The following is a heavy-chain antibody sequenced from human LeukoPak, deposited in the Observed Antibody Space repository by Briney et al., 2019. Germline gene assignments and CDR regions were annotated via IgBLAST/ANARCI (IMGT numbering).Heavy chain of an antibody. CDR2: IKVDGSEK. CDR1: GFTFSNFW. Sequence: GGSLILSCAASGFTFSNFWMSWVRQAPGKGLEWVANIKVDGSEKYYVDSVKGRFTISRDNAENSLYLQMNSLRAEDTAVYYCARKTGTTGEAFDYWGQGTQVTVSS. V-gene: IGHV3-7*03. J-gene: IGHJ4*02. CDR3: ARKTGTTGEAFDY. D-gene: IGHD1-1*01.